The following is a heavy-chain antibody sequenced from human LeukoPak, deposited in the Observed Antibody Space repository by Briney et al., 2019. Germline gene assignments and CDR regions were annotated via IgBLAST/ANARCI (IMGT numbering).Heavy chain of an antibody. CDR1: GLTFTDYA. V-gene: IGHV3-9*01. CDR2: ISWNSANI. Sequence: GGSLRLSCAASGLTFTDYAMHWVRQGPGKGLEWVSGISWNSANIGYADSVKGRFTISRDNAKNSLYLQMNSLRAEDTAVYYCARDRGYSSSWRLYFDYWGQGSLVTVSS. CDR3: ARDRGYSSSWRLYFDY. D-gene: IGHD6-13*01. J-gene: IGHJ4*02.